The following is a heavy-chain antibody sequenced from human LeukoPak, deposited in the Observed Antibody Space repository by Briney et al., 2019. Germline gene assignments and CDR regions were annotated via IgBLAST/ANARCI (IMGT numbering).Heavy chain of an antibody. CDR2: ISRSDTTI. D-gene: IGHD6-13*01. CDR3: ARDQGGSSWSDY. J-gene: IGHJ4*02. CDR1: GFTFSSYS. V-gene: IGHV3-48*02. Sequence: GGSLRLSCAASGFTFSSYSVTWVRQAPGKGLEWVSYISRSDTTIYYADSVKGRFTISRDNAKNSLFLQMNSLRDEDTAVYYCARDQGGSSWSDYWGRGTLVTASS.